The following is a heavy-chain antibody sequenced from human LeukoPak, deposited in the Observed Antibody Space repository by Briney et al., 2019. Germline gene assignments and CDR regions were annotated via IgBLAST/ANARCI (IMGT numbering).Heavy chain of an antibody. V-gene: IGHV4-30-2*01. CDR1: GGSISSGGYY. Sequence: PSETLSLTCTVSGGSISSGGYYWSWIRQPPGKGLEWIGYIYHSGGTYYNPSLKSRVTISVDRSKNQFSLKLSSVTAADTAVYYCASSLASSGSFLGFDYWGQGTLVTVSS. CDR3: ASSLASSGSFLGFDY. J-gene: IGHJ4*02. CDR2: IYHSGGT. D-gene: IGHD6-19*01.